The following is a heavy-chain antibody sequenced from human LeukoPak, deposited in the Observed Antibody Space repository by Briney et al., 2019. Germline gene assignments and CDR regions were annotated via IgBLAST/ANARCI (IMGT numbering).Heavy chain of an antibody. CDR2: IGASAGST. CDR1: GFTVSSNY. CDR3: AKDRPLNWGYYFDY. Sequence: GGSLRLSCAASGFTVSSNYMSWVRQAPGKGLEWVSSIGASAGSTYYADSVKGRFTISRDTSKNTLYLQMNSLRAEDTAVYYCAKDRPLNWGYYFDYWGQGTLVTVSS. V-gene: IGHV3-23*01. J-gene: IGHJ4*02. D-gene: IGHD7-27*01.